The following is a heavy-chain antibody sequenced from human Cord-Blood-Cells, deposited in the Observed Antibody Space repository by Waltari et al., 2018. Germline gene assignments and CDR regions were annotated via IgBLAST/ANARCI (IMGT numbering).Heavy chain of an antibody. CDR3: ARGARGYSGYDWYFDL. J-gene: IGHJ2*01. CDR1: GSTFTSYD. V-gene: IGHV1-8*01. Sequence: QVQLVQSGAEVKKPGASVKVSCKASGSTFTSYDINWVLPATGQGLGWMGWMNPNSGNTGYAQKFQDRVTMTRNTSISTAYMELSSLRSEDTAVYYCARGARGYSGYDWYFDLWGRGTLVTVSS. D-gene: IGHD5-12*01. CDR2: MNPNSGNT.